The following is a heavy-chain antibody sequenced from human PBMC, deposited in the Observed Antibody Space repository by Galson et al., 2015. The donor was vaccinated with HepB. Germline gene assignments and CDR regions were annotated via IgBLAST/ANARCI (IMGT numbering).Heavy chain of an antibody. J-gene: IGHJ4*02. D-gene: IGHD6-19*01. CDR1: EFTLSSYA. CDR2: NSGGGGTT. CDR3: ARPRSGWYIFDF. V-gene: IGHV3-23*01. Sequence: SLRLSCPVSEFTLSSYAMSWVRQAPGKGLEWVSANSGGGGTTYYADSEKGRFTITRDNTKNTLYLQMNSLRAEDTAIYDCARPRSGWYIFDFWGQGGLVTVSS.